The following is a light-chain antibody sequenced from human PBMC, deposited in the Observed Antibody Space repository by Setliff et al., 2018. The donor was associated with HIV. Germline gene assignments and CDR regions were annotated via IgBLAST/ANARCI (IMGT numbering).Light chain of an antibody. CDR2: EVS. CDR1: SSDVGAYNF. Sequence: QSALTQPASVSGSPGQSITISCTATSSDVGAYNFVSWYQQHPGKAPKLMIYEVSNRPSGVSNRFSGSKSGNTASLTISGLQAEDEADYFCSSYTISSTQRFGTGTKVTVL. V-gene: IGLV2-14*01. CDR3: SSYTISSTQR. J-gene: IGLJ1*01.